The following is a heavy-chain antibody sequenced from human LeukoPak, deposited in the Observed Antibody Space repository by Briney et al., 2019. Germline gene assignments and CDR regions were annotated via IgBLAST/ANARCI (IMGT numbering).Heavy chain of an antibody. CDR3: ARAATLNDRVAYFDY. J-gene: IGHJ4*02. D-gene: IGHD3-22*01. CDR1: GFTVSRNY. CDR2: IYSGGSA. V-gene: IGHV3-53*01. Sequence: PGGSLRLSCAASGFTVSRNYMNWVRQAPGKGLEWVSVIYSGGSAYYADSVKGGFTISRDNSKNTLYLQMNSLRAEDTAVYYCARAATLNDRVAYFDYWGQGTLVTVSS.